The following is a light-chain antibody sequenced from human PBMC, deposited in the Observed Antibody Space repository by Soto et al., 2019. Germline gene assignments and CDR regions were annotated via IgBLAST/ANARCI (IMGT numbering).Light chain of an antibody. V-gene: IGKV1-39*01. CDR2: AAS. CDR1: QNIFDF. Sequence: DTQMTQSPSSLSASITDRVTITCRASQNIFDFLNWYQQKPGKAPKLLIYAASSLQSGVPSRFSGSGSGTNFTLSLNSLQPEDFATYYCQQGYSNPWTFGQGTKVDIK. J-gene: IGKJ1*01. CDR3: QQGYSNPWT.